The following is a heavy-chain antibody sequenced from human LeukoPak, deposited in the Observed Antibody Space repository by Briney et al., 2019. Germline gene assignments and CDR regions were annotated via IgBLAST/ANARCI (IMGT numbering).Heavy chain of an antibody. J-gene: IGHJ4*02. V-gene: IGHV1-18*04. CDR2: ISAYNGNT. CDR3: ARSIAVAGKSPNDY. D-gene: IGHD6-19*01. CDR1: GYTFTSYG. Sequence: ASVKVSCKASGYTFTSYGISWVRQAPGQGLEWMGWISAYNGNTNYAQKLQGRVTMTTDTSTSTAYMELRSLRSDDTAVYYCARSIAVAGKSPNDYWGQGTLVTVSS.